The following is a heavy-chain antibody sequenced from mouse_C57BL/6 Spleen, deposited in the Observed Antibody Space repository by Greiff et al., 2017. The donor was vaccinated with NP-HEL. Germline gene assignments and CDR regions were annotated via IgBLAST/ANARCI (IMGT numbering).Heavy chain of an antibody. D-gene: IGHD1-1*01. CDR3: ARSIDYGSSYVAY. CDR1: GYTFTDYN. V-gene: IGHV1-22*01. J-gene: IGHJ3*01. Sequence: EVQLQQSGPELVKPGASVKMSCKASGYTFTDYNMHWVKQSHGKSLEWIGYINPNNGGTSYNQKFKGKATLTVIKSSSTAYMELRSLTSEDSAVYYCARSIDYGSSYVAYWGQGTLVTVSA. CDR2: INPNNGGT.